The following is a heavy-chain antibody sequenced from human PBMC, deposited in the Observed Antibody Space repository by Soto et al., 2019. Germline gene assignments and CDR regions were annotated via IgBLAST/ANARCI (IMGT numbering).Heavy chain of an antibody. CDR1: GGSISSYY. J-gene: IGHJ4*02. D-gene: IGHD3-22*01. V-gene: IGHV4-59*01. Sequence: SETLSLTCTVSGGSISSYYWSWLGQTQGKGLEWIGYIYYSGSTRYNPSLTIRVTISVDTSKNQFSLKLSSVTAADTAVYYCARAPNSSGYYYYFDYWGQGTLVTVAS. CDR3: ARAPNSSGYYYYFDY. CDR2: IYYSGST.